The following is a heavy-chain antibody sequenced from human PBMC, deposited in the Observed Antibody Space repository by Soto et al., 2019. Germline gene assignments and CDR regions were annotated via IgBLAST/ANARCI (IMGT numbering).Heavy chain of an antibody. CDR2: IWSDGNNR. J-gene: IGHJ4*02. CDR3: ARGPFYGSS. CDR1: GFTFSSYA. V-gene: IGHV3-33*08. Sequence: PGGSLRLSCAASGFTFSSYAMHWVRQAPGKGLEWVSVIWSDGNNRYYADSVKGRFTISRDNAKNTLYLQMNSLRGEDTAVYYCARGPFYGSSWGQGTLVTVSS. D-gene: IGHD6-13*01.